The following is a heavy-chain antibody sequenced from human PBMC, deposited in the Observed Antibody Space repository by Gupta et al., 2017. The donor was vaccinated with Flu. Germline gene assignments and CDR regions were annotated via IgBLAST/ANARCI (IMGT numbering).Heavy chain of an antibody. Sequence: QVQLQQWGARLLKPSETLSLTCAVYGGSFSGYYWSWIRQPPGKGLEWIGEINHSGSTNYNPSLKSRVTISVDTSKNQFSLKLSSVTAADTAVYYCARRYDFWSGYYWGQGTLVTVSS. V-gene: IGHV4-34*01. CDR3: ARRYDFWSGYY. J-gene: IGHJ4*02. D-gene: IGHD3-3*01. CDR2: INHSGST. CDR1: GGSFSGYY.